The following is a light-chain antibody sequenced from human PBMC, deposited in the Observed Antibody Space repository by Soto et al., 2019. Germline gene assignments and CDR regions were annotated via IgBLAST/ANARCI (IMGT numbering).Light chain of an antibody. V-gene: IGLV2-14*01. Sequence: QSVLTQPASVSGSPGQSITLSCTGTSSDVGGYNYVSWYQQHPGKAPKLMIYEVSNRPSGVSNRFSGSKSGNTASLTISGPQAEDEADYYCNSYAGNYIYVFATGTKVTAL. CDR3: NSYAGNYIYV. CDR2: EVS. J-gene: IGLJ1*01. CDR1: SSDVGGYNY.